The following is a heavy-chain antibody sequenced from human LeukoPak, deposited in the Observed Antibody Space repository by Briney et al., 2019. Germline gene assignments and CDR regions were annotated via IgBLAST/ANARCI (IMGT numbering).Heavy chain of an antibody. CDR2: INHSGST. Sequence: PSETLSLTCAVYGGSFSGYYWSWIRKPPGKGLEWIGEINHSGSTNYNPSLKSRVTISVDTSKNQFSLKLSSVTAADTAVYYGARFSSSSCFDYWGQGTLVTVSS. D-gene: IGHD6-6*01. V-gene: IGHV4-34*01. CDR1: GGSFSGYY. CDR3: ARFSSSSCFDY. J-gene: IGHJ4*02.